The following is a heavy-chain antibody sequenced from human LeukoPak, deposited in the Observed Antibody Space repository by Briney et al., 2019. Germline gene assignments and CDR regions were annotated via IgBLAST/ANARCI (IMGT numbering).Heavy chain of an antibody. J-gene: IGHJ3*01. D-gene: IGHD3-10*01. V-gene: IGHV1-69*10. CDR2: IIPILGIA. CDR1: GGTFSSYT. CDR3: AKDPEVRQNNYDSGSHV. Sequence: SVKVSCKASGGTFSSYTISWVRQAPGQGLEWMGRIIPILGIANYAQKFQGRVTITPDKSTSTAYMELSSLRAEDTAVYYCAKDPEVRQNNYDSGSHVWGQGTMVTVS.